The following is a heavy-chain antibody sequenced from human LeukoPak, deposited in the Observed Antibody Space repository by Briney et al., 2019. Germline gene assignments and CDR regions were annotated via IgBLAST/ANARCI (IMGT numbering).Heavy chain of an antibody. CDR1: GYTLTELS. J-gene: IGHJ3*02. V-gene: IGHV1-24*01. CDR2: FDPEDGET. CDR3: ATVRYDSSHSLGPNAFDI. D-gene: IGHD3-22*01. Sequence: ASVKVSCKVSGYTLTELSMHWVRQAPGKGLEWMGGFDPEDGETIYAQKFQGRVTMTEDTSTDTAYMELSSLRSEDTAVYYCATVRYDSSHSLGPNAFDIWGQGTMVTVSS.